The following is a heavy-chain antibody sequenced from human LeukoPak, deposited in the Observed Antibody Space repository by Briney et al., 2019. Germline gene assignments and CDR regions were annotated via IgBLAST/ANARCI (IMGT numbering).Heavy chain of an antibody. CDR2: ISSSHTAATV. V-gene: IGHV3-48*01. J-gene: IGHJ5*02. Sequence: GGSLRLSCAASGFTFSTYWMSWVRQAPGKGLEWIAYISSSHTAATVFYSESVKGRFTVTRDNANYSLFLQMNSLRAEDTALYYCARGRYSTSSVRWFDTWGQGTLVTVSS. D-gene: IGHD6-6*01. CDR3: ARGRYSTSSVRWFDT. CDR1: GFTFSTYW.